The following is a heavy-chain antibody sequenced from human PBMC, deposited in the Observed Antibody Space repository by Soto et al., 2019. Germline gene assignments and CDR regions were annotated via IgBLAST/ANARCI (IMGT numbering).Heavy chain of an antibody. CDR3: ARDLEEPRDSWFDP. J-gene: IGHJ5*02. Sequence: XGSLRLSFVASGLTVSSYSSTWVRQAPGRGLEWVSAISSTGFYTYYADSVKGRFTISRDNSRNTLYLQMSSLRVEDTAVYYCARDLEEPRDSWFDPWGQGTLVTVSS. D-gene: IGHD3-3*01. V-gene: IGHV3-23*01. CDR1: GLTVSSYS. CDR2: ISSTGFYT.